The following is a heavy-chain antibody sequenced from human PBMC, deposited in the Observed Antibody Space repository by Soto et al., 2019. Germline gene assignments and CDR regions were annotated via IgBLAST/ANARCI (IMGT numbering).Heavy chain of an antibody. CDR3: TTGSVEGV. Sequence: EVQLVESGGGLVKPGGSLRLSCAASDFSISNAWMNWVRQAPGKGLEWVGRIKTRSEGEATDYAAPLKDRFTISRDDSKNTLFLQMNSLKTEDTAVYSCTTGSVEGVWGQGATVIVSS. CDR2: IKTRSEGEAT. CDR1: DFSISNAW. J-gene: IGHJ6*02. D-gene: IGHD2-15*01. V-gene: IGHV3-15*07.